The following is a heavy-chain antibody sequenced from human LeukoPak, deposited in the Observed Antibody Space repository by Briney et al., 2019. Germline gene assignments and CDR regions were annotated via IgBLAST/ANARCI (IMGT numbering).Heavy chain of an antibody. D-gene: IGHD2-15*01. CDR3: ACMSLTVVREV. CDR1: GFTFSSYA. J-gene: IGHJ3*01. V-gene: IGHV3-23*01. Sequence: GGSLRLSCAASGFTFSSYAMSWVRQAPGKGLEWVSAISGSGGSTYYADSAKGRFTISRDNSRNTLYLQMNSLAAEDTAIYYCACMSLTVVREVWGQGTMVTVSP. CDR2: ISGSGGST.